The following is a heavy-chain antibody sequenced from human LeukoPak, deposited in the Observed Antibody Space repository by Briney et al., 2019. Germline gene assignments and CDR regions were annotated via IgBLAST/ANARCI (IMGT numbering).Heavy chain of an antibody. CDR3: ARDLAVDTAMVKNCFDP. V-gene: IGHV3-30*03. Sequence: GGSLRLSCAASGFTFSSYAMNWVRQAPGKGLEWVAVISFDRTNTFYTDSVKGRFTISRDNSKNTLYLQMDSLRAEDTAVYYCARDLAVDTAMVKNCFDPWGQGTLVTVSS. J-gene: IGHJ5*02. D-gene: IGHD5-18*01. CDR2: ISFDRTNT. CDR1: GFTFSSYA.